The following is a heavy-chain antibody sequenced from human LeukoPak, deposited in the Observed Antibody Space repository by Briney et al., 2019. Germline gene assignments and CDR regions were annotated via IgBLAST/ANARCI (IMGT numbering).Heavy chain of an antibody. CDR2: INPNSGGT. CDR3: ARGGIVVVPAAMGGFDP. D-gene: IGHD2-2*01. CDR1: GYTFTGYY. V-gene: IGHV1-2*02. J-gene: IGHJ5*02. Sequence: ASVKVSCKASGYTFTGYYMHWVRQAPGQGLEWMGWINPNSGGTNYAQKFQGRVTMTRDTSISTAYMELSRLRSDDTAVYYCARGGIVVVPAAMGGFDPWGQGTLVTVSS.